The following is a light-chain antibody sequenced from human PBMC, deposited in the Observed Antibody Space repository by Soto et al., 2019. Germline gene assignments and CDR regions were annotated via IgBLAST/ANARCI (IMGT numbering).Light chain of an antibody. J-gene: IGLJ2*01. Sequence: QSVLTQPPSVSAAPGQKVTISCSGSSSNIGNNYVSWYQHLPGTAPNLLIYDNNERPSGIPDRFSGSKSGTSATLGITGLQTGDEADYYCGTWDNSLSGVVFGGGTKLTVL. CDR3: GTWDNSLSGVV. CDR1: SSNIGNNY. V-gene: IGLV1-51*01. CDR2: DNN.